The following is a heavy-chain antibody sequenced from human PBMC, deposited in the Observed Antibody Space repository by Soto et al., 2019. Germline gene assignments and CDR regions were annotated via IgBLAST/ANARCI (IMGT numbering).Heavy chain of an antibody. D-gene: IGHD3-10*01. V-gene: IGHV3-30-3*01. CDR2: ISYDGSNK. CDR3: ARGPMVRGPSAGFLYYYYGMDV. J-gene: IGHJ6*02. CDR1: GFTFSSYA. Sequence: QVQLVESGGGVVQPGRSLRLSCAASGFTFSSYAMHWVRQAPGKGLEWVAVISYDGSNKYYADSVKGRFTISRDNSKNTLYLQMNSLRAEDTAVYYCARGPMVRGPSAGFLYYYYGMDVWGQGTTVTVSS.